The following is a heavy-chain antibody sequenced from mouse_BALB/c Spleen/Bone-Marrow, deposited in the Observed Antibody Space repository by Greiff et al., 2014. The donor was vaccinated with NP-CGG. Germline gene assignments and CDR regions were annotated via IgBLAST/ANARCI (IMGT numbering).Heavy chain of an antibody. CDR1: GFNIKDTY. CDR3: ASYYYGHYFDY. J-gene: IGHJ2*01. Sequence: VQLQQPGAVLVKPGASVKLSCTASGFNIKDTYMHWVKQRPEQGLEWIGRIDPANGNTKYDPKFQGKATITADISSNTAYLQLSSLTSEDTAVYYCASYYYGHYFDYWGQGTTLTVSS. D-gene: IGHD1-1*01. V-gene: IGHV14-3*02. CDR2: IDPANGNT.